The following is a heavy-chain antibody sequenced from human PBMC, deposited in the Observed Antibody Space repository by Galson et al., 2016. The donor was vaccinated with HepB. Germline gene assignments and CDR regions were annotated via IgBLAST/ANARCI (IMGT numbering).Heavy chain of an antibody. CDR3: EPPMGYNEGSGHYYGDY. CDR1: GGSISRSNYY. CDR2: IFFSGRT. J-gene: IGHJ4*02. V-gene: IGHV4-39*01. Sequence: ETLSLTCTVSGGSISRSNYYWGRIRQSPGKGPEWMGSIFFSGRTYYNPPLKSRLTISVDPSKNQCSLKLRSVTAADTAIYYCEPPMGYNEGSGHYYGDYWGQGTLVIVSS. D-gene: IGHD3-22*01.